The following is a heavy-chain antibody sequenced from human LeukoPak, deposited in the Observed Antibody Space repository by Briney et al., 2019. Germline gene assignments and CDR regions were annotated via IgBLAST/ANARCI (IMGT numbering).Heavy chain of an antibody. J-gene: IGHJ3*02. CDR3: ARGGQYYDSAFDI. CDR1: GFTFSSYW. D-gene: IGHD3-22*01. V-gene: IGHV3-7*01. Sequence: QPGGSLRLSCAASGFTFSSYWMSWVRQAPGKGLEWVANIKQDGSEKYYVDSVKGRFTISRDNAKKSLYLQMNSLRVEDTAVYCCARGGQYYDSAFDIWGQGTMVTVSS. CDR2: IKQDGSEK.